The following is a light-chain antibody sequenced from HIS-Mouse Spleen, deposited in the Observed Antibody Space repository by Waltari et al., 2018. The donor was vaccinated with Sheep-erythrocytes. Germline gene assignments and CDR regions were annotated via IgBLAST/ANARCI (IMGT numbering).Light chain of an antibody. CDR2: EVS. CDR3: SSYTSSSTQV. CDR1: SSDVGGYNY. Sequence: QSALTQPASVSGSPGQSITISCTGTSSDVGGYNYVSWYQQHPGKAPKLMIYEVSNRPSGVFNRLSGSKSGNTASLTISGLQAEDEADYYCSSYTSSSTQVFGGGTKLTVL. J-gene: IGLJ2*01. V-gene: IGLV2-14*01.